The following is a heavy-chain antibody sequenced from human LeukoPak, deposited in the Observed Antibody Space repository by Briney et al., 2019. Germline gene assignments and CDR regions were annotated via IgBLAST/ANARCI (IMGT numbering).Heavy chain of an antibody. CDR2: INQNGGVE. V-gene: IGHV3-7*03. J-gene: IGHJ4*02. CDR1: GFIFGDYW. Sequence: GGSLRLSCVASGFIFGDYWMRWVRQAPGKGLEWVATINQNGGVEYYVDSVKGRFTISRDNAKTSLFLQMNSLRIDDTAMYYCTRTVNSASDFWGQGTLVTVSS. D-gene: IGHD4-23*01. CDR3: TRTVNSASDF.